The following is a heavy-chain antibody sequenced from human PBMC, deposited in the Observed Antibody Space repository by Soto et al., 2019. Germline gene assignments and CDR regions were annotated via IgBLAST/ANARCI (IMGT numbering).Heavy chain of an antibody. CDR1: GGSISSGGYY. D-gene: IGHD3-22*01. CDR3: ARDRGGYYDQ. J-gene: IGHJ4*02. CDR2: IYYSGST. V-gene: IGHV4-31*03. Sequence: SETLSLTCTVSGGSISSGGYYWSWIRQHPGKGLEWIGYIYYSGSTYYNPSLKSRVTISVDTSKNQFSLKLSSVTAADTAVYYCARDRGGYYDQWGQGTLVTVSS.